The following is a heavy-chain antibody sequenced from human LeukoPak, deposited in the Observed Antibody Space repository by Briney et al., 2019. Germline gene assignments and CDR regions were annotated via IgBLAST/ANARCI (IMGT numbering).Heavy chain of an antibody. D-gene: IGHD3-22*01. CDR3: ARLGKGYYYDSSGCYRPAAFDI. CDR1: GGSISSSSYY. CDR2: IYYSGST. J-gene: IGHJ3*02. V-gene: IGHV4-39*01. Sequence: SETLSLTCTVSGGSISSSSYYWGWIRQPPGKGLEWIGSIYYSGSTYYNPSLKSRVTISVDTSRNQFSLKLSSVTAADTAVYYCARLGKGYYYDSSGCYRPAAFDIWGQGTMVTVSS.